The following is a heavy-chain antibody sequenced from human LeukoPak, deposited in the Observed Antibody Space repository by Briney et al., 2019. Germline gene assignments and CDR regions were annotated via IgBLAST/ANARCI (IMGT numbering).Heavy chain of an antibody. CDR3: ARLDCGGDCFVDY. V-gene: IGHV4-59*08. J-gene: IGHJ4*02. CDR2: IYYSGTT. D-gene: IGHD2-21*02. CDR1: GASFASNY. Sequence: SETLSLTCTVSGASFASNYWSWIRQPPGKGLEWIGYIYYSGTTTYNPSLERRVTMSVDMSKTQVSLRLNSVTATDTAMYYCARLDCGGDCFVDYWGQGTLVTVSS.